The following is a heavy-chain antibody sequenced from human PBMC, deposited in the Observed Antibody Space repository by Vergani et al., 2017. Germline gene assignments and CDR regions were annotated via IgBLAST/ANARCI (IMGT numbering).Heavy chain of an antibody. CDR1: GFTFSSYA. CDR2: ISGSGGST. Sequence: EVQLLESGGGLVQPGGSLRLSCAASGFTFSSYAMSWVRQAPGKGLEWVSAISGSGGSTYYEDSVKGRFTISRDNSKNTLYLQLNSLRAEDTAVYYCAKTNSYGDYGGNSGVSIFDYWGQGTLVTVSS. V-gene: IGHV3-23*01. CDR3: AKTNSYGDYGGNSGVSIFDY. D-gene: IGHD4-23*01. J-gene: IGHJ4*02.